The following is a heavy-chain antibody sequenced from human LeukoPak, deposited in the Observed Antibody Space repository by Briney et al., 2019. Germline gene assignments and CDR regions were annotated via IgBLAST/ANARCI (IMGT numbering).Heavy chain of an antibody. CDR2: INHSGST. J-gene: IGHJ4*02. V-gene: IGHV4-34*01. D-gene: IGHD2-2*01. CDR1: GGSFSGYY. Sequence: SEALSLTCAVYGGSFSGYYWSWIRQPPGKGLEWIGEINHSGSTNYNPSLKSRVTISVDTSKNQFSLKLSSVTAADTAVYYCARVAGWGSKVYQLPRQYYFDYWGQGTLVTVSS. CDR3: ARVAGWGSKVYQLPRQYYFDY.